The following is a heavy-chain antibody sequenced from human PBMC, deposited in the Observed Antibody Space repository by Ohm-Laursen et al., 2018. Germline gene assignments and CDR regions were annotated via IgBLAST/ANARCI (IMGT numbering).Heavy chain of an antibody. V-gene: IGHV4-34*01. Sequence: SETLSLTCAVNGESFSGYFWNWIRQPPGKGLEWIGEINQSGSTKYNPSLKRRVTLSADSSNSQFSLRLTSVTAADTVTYYCARGSGFFKLDVWGQGTAVTVSS. J-gene: IGHJ6*02. CDR3: ARGSGFFKLDV. CDR1: GESFSGYF. CDR2: INQSGST. D-gene: IGHD6-19*01.